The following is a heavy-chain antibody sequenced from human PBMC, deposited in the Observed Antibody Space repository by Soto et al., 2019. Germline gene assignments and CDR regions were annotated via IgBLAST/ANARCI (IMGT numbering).Heavy chain of an antibody. J-gene: IGHJ4*02. V-gene: IGHV3-30*18. Sequence: GGSLRLSCGASGFTFISYGMHWGRQAPGKGLEWVAVISYDGSNKYYADSVKGRFTISRDNSKNTLYLQMNSLRAEDTAVYYCAKDPGGYDSAGFDYWGQGTLVTVSS. CDR3: AKDPGGYDSAGFDY. CDR1: GFTFISYG. D-gene: IGHD5-12*01. CDR2: ISYDGSNK.